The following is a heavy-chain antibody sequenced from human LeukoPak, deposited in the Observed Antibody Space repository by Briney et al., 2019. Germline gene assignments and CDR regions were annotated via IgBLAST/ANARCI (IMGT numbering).Heavy chain of an antibody. J-gene: IGHJ4*02. CDR1: GFIFSDYY. CDR2: ISSSGSTI. Sequence: GGSLRLSCAASGFIFSDYYMSWIRQAPGKGLEWVSYISSSGSTIYHADSVKGRFTISRDNAKKSLYLQMNSLRDEDTAVYYCASQYLRRSSSPFDYWGQGTLVTVSS. CDR3: ASQYLRRSSSPFDY. V-gene: IGHV3-11*01. D-gene: IGHD6-6*01.